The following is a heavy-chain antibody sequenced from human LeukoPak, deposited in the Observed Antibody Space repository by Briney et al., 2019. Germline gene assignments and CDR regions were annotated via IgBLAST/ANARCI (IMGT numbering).Heavy chain of an antibody. J-gene: IGHJ5*02. CDR2: INPKSGGT. D-gene: IGHD1-7*01. CDR1: GYTFTDYY. V-gene: IGHV1-2*02. CDR3: TREVATSNYFDP. Sequence: ASVKVSRKASGYTFTDYYIHWVRQAPGQGLEWMGWINPKSGGTVHAQKFQDRLTMTRDTSISTASMELNRLKSDDTAIYYCTREVATSNYFDPWGQGTLLTISS.